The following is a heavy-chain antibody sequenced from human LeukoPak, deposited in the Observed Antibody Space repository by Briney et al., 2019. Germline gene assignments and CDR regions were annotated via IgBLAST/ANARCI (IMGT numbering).Heavy chain of an antibody. CDR2: ISGSGGGT. J-gene: IGHJ4*02. D-gene: IGHD2-15*01. Sequence: GGSLRLSCVVSGFTFSSYAMSWVRQAPGKGLEWVSVISGSGGGTNYADSVKGRFTISRDNSKNTLYLQMNSLRAEDTAVYYCAEGIVVVVAAGNHFDYWGQGTLVTVSS. CDR3: AEGIVVVVAAGNHFDY. CDR1: GFTFSSYA. V-gene: IGHV3-23*01.